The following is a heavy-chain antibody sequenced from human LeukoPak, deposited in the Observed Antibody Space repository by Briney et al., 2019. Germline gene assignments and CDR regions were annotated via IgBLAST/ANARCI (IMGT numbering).Heavy chain of an antibody. J-gene: IGHJ4*02. D-gene: IGHD2-8*01. CDR1: GGSISTFY. CDR3: ARGGYCTNGVCYTPDGYFDY. Sequence: SETLTLTCTVSGGSISTFYWGWIRQPPGKGLEWIAYLSYSGSTNYNPSLKSRVTISVDTSKNQFSLKLSSVTAADTAVYYCARGGYCTNGVCYTPDGYFDYWGQGTLVTVSS. V-gene: IGHV4-59*01. CDR2: LSYSGST.